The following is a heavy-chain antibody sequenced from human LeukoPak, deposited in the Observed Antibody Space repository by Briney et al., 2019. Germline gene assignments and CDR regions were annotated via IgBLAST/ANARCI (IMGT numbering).Heavy chain of an antibody. J-gene: IGHJ4*02. CDR3: TRAPKLGGYFSVDY. D-gene: IGHD3-22*01. Sequence: GGSLRLSCAASGFTFNSYSMNWVGQAPGKGLEWVSYISSNSSTIYYADSVKGRFNISRDNGKNSLYLQMDNLRVEDTAVYYCTRAPKLGGYFSVDYWGQGTLVTVSP. CDR2: ISSNSSTI. V-gene: IGHV3-48*04. CDR1: GFTFNSYS.